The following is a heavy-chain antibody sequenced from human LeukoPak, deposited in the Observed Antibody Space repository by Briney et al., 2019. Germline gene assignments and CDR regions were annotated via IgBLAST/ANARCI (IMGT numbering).Heavy chain of an antibody. CDR2: ISSRSSTI. CDR3: ARLGAGTLTFDY. J-gene: IGHJ4*02. CDR1: GFTFSSYI. Sequence: GGSLRLSCAASGFTFSSYIMNWVRQAPGKGLEWVSCISSRSSTIYYADSVKGRFTISRDNAKNSLYLQMNSLRAEDTAVYYCARLGAGTLTFDYWGQGTLVTVSS. V-gene: IGHV3-48*01. D-gene: IGHD6-13*01.